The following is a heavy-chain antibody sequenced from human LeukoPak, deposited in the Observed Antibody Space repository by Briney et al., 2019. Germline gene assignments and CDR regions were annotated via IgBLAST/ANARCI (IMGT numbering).Heavy chain of an antibody. CDR2: ISGTGNT. CDR1: GFTFSNYA. V-gene: IGHV3-23*01. D-gene: IGHD3-3*01. J-gene: IGHJ4*02. Sequence: PGGSLRLSCSASGFTFSNYAMNWVRQAPGKGLEWVSSISGTGNTYYSDSVKGRFTISRDNSKNSLYLQMNSLRADDTAVYYCAKDYDFWSGDPVHFDSWGQGTLAIVSS. CDR3: AKDYDFWSGDPVHFDS.